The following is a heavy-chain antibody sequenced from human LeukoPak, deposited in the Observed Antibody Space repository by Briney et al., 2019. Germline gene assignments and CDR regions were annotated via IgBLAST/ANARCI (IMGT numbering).Heavy chain of an antibody. CDR1: GGTLSSYA. J-gene: IGHJ4*02. CDR3: ARVPRARAGYAYYFDY. CDR2: IIPIFGTA. V-gene: IGHV1-69*13. Sequence: ASVKVSCKASGGTLSSYAISWVRQAPGQGLEWMGGIIPIFGTANYAQKFQGRVTITADESTSTAYMELSSLRSEDTAVYYCARVPRARAGYAYYFDYWGQGTLVTVSS. D-gene: IGHD5-12*01.